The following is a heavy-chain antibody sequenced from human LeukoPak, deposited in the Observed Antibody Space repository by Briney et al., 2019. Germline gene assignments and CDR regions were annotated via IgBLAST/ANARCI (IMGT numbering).Heavy chain of an antibody. V-gene: IGHV3-11*04. D-gene: IGHD5-24*01. CDR2: ISSSGSTI. CDR3: ARGADGYGNYYYYYYYMDV. J-gene: IGHJ6*03. Sequence: GGPLRLSCAASGFTFSDYYMSWIRQAPGKGLEWVSYISSSGSTIYYADSVKGRFTISRDNAKNSLYLQMNSLRAEDTAVYYCARGADGYGNYYYYYYYMDVWGKGTTVTVSS. CDR1: GFTFSDYY.